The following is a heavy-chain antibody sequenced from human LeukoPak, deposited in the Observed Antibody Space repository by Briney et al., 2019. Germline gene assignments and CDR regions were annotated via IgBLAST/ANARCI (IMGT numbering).Heavy chain of an antibody. Sequence: SETLSLTCAVSGGSISSGGYSWSWIRQPPGKGLEWIVYIYHSGSTYYNPSLKSRVTISVDRSKNQFSLKLSSVTAADTAVYYCAREGGYDSSGYYNALDAFDIWGQGTMVTVSS. V-gene: IGHV4-30-2*01. CDR1: GGSISSGGYS. D-gene: IGHD3-22*01. CDR3: AREGGYDSSGYYNALDAFDI. J-gene: IGHJ3*02. CDR2: IYHSGST.